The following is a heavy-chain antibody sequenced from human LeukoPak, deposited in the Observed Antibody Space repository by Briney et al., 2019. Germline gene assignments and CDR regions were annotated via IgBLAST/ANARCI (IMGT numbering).Heavy chain of an antibody. J-gene: IGHJ5*02. D-gene: IGHD2-2*01. Sequence: PGGSLRLSCAASGFTFDDYGMSWVRQAPGKGLEWVSGIDWNGGSTGYADSVKGRFTISRDNAKNSLYLQMNSLRAEDTALYYCARDQTYCSSTSCSDWFDPWGQGTLVTVS. CDR2: IDWNGGST. CDR1: GFTFDDYG. CDR3: ARDQTYCSSTSCSDWFDP. V-gene: IGHV3-20*04.